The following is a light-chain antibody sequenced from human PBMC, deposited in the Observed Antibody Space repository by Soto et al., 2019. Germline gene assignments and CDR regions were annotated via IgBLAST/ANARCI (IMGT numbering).Light chain of an antibody. CDR3: QQYNSYST. J-gene: IGKJ5*01. Sequence: DIQMTQSPSAMSASVGDRVTITCRANQGISNFLAWFHQKPGKAPKLLIYDASSLESGVPSRFSGSGSGTEFTLTISSLQPDDFATYYCQQYNSYSTFGQGTRLEIK. V-gene: IGKV1-17*03. CDR1: QGISNF. CDR2: DAS.